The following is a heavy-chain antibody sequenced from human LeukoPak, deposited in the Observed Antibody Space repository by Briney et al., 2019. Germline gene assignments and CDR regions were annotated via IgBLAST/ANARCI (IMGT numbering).Heavy chain of an antibody. CDR3: ARASPFSSAFDI. Sequence: SEALSLTCTVSGGSITNYYWSWIRQPPGKGLEWIGYIYYSGSTNYNPSLKSRVIISVDTSKNQFSLKLSSVTAADTAVYYCARASPFSSAFDIWGQGTMVTVSS. V-gene: IGHV4-59*01. CDR2: IYYSGST. J-gene: IGHJ3*02. CDR1: GGSITNYY.